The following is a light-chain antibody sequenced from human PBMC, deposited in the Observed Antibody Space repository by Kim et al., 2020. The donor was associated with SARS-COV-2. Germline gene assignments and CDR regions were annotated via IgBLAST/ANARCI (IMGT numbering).Light chain of an antibody. Sequence: VSPGQTASMTCSGDKLGDKYACWYQQKPGQSPVLVIYQDSKRPSGIPERFSGSNSGNKATLTISGTQAMDEADYYCQAWDSSTNWVFGGGTQLTVL. CDR2: QDS. J-gene: IGLJ3*02. V-gene: IGLV3-1*01. CDR3: QAWDSSTNWV. CDR1: KLGDKY.